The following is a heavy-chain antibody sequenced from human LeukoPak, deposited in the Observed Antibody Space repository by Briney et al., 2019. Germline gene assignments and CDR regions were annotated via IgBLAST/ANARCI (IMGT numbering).Heavy chain of an antibody. CDR1: GGSISSGGYY. J-gene: IGHJ4*02. V-gene: IGHV4-31*03. CDR3: ARAGSSSWYGYYFDY. D-gene: IGHD6-13*01. CDR2: IYYSGST. Sequence: SQTLSLTCTVSGGSISSGGYYWSWIRQHPGKGLEWIGYIYYSGSTYYNPSLKSRVTISVDTSKNQFSLKLSSVTAADTAVYYCARAGSSSWYGYYFDYWGQGTLVTVSS.